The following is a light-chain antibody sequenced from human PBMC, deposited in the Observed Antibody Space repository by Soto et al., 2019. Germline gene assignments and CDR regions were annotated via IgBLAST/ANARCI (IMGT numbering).Light chain of an antibody. V-gene: IGKV3-11*01. CDR3: QQRHMWPIT. J-gene: IGKJ5*01. Sequence: EIVLTPSPATLSLSPGERATLSCRASQSVSSYLAWYQQKPGQAPRLLIYDDSHRATGIPARFSGSGSGTDFTLTISSLEPEDFAVYYCQQRHMWPITFGQGTRLEIK. CDR1: QSVSSY. CDR2: DDS.